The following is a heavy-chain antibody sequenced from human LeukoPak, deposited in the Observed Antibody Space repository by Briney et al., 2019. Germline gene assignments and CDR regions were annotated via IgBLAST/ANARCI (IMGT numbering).Heavy chain of an antibody. CDR2: ISAYNGNT. Sequence: EASVKVSCKASGYTFTSYGISWARQALGQGLEWMGWISAYNGNTNYAQKLQGRVTMTTDTSTSTAYMELRSLRSDDTAVYYCARGSLYFDWLFMCYWGQGTLVTVSS. CDR3: ARGSLYFDWLFMCY. J-gene: IGHJ4*02. V-gene: IGHV1-18*01. D-gene: IGHD3-9*01. CDR1: GYTFTSYG.